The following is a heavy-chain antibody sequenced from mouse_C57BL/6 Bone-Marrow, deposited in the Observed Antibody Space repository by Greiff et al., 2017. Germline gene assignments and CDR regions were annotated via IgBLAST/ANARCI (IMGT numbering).Heavy chain of an antibody. Sequence: QVHVKQSGAELARPGASVKLSCKASGYTFTSYGISWVKQRTGQGLEWIGEIYPRSGNTYYNEKFKGKATLTADKSSSTAYMELRSLTSEDSAVYFCARCYYGSSYPYYFDYWGQGTTLTVSS. D-gene: IGHD1-1*01. CDR1: GYTFTSYG. CDR3: ARCYYGSSYPYYFDY. J-gene: IGHJ2*01. V-gene: IGHV1-81*01. CDR2: IYPRSGNT.